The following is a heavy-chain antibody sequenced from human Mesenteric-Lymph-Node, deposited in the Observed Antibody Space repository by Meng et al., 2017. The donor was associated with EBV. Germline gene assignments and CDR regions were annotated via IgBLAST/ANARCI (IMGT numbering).Heavy chain of an antibody. J-gene: IGHJ4*02. D-gene: IGHD1-26*01. V-gene: IGHV4-4*02. Sequence: QGQLPGVGPGLVKPSGTLSLTCTVSGVSISSNIRWTWVRQPPGKGLEWIGDIDDSGSTNYNPSLNSRISISLDKSKNHFSLKVNSVTAADTAVYYCARGKQDAWELLAYWGQGALVTVSS. CDR1: GVSISSNIR. CDR2: IDDSGST. CDR3: ARGKQDAWELLAY.